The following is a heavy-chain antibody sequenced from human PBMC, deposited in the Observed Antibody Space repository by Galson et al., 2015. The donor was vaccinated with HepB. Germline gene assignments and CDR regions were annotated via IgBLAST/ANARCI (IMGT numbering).Heavy chain of an antibody. J-gene: IGHJ3*02. CDR3: AKEAGVVIAITPGLGNAFDI. D-gene: IGHD2-21*01. CDR1: GFTFSSYG. V-gene: IGHV3-30*18. CDR2: ISYDGSNK. Sequence: SLRLSCAASGFTFSSYGMHWVRQAPGKGLEWVAVISYDGSNKYYADSVKGRFTISRDNSKNTLYLQMNSLRAEDTAVYYCAKEAGVVIAITPGLGNAFDIWGQGTMVTVSS.